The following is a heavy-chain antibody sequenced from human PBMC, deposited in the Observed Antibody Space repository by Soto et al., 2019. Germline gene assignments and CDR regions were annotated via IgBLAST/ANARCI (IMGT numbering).Heavy chain of an antibody. Sequence: SETLSLTCTVSGGSISFDHYHWTWIRQPPGKGLEWIGYVHYSGSVLYNPSLQSRVSISVDTSKNQFSLKLSSVTAADTAVYFCAREDDGGDRDYYGLDVWGRGTKVTVSS. CDR3: AREDDGGDRDYYGLDV. CDR1: GGSISFDHYH. V-gene: IGHV4-30-4*01. J-gene: IGHJ6*02. CDR2: VHYSGSV. D-gene: IGHD2-21*02.